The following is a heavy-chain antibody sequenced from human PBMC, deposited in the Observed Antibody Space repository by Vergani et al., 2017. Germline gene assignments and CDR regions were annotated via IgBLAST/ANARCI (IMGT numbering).Heavy chain of an antibody. CDR1: GFTFSDYY. V-gene: IGHV3-11*01. CDR2: ISSSGSTI. J-gene: IGHJ4*02. CDR3: ARDLYYYDSSRYLDY. D-gene: IGHD3-22*01. Sequence: QVQLVESGGGLVKPGGSLRLSCAASGFTFSDYYMSWIRQAPAKGLEWVSYISSSGSTIYYADSVKGRFTISRDNAKNSLYLQLNSPRAEDTAVYYCARDLYYYDSSRYLDYWGQGTLVTVSS.